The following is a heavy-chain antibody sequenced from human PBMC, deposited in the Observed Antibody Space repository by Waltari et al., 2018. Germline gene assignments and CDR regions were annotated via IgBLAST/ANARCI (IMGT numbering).Heavy chain of an antibody. J-gene: IGHJ4*02. CDR3: AREETGYYYDSSGYYYFDY. CDR2: IYTSGST. Sequence: QVQLQESGPGLVKPSQTLSLTCTVSGGSIRSGSYYWSWIRQPAGKGLEWMGRIYTSGSTNYNPSLKSRVTISVDTSKNQFSLKLSSVTAADTAVYYCAREETGYYYDSSGYYYFDYWGQGTLVTVSS. D-gene: IGHD3-22*01. CDR1: GGSIRSGSYY. V-gene: IGHV4-61*02.